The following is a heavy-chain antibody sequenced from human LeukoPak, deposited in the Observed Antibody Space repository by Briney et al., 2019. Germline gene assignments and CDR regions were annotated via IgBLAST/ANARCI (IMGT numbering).Heavy chain of an antibody. CDR3: ARVRSMTTHDAFDI. Sequence: ASVKVSCKASGGTFSSYAISWVRQAPGQGLEWMGGIISIFGTANYAQKFQGRVTITADESTSTAYMELSSLRSEDTAVYYCARVRSMTTHDAFDIWGQGTIVTVSS. D-gene: IGHD4-11*01. V-gene: IGHV1-69*01. J-gene: IGHJ3*02. CDR1: GGTFSSYA. CDR2: IISIFGTA.